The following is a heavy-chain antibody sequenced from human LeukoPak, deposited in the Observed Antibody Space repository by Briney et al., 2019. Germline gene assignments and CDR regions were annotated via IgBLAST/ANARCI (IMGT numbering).Heavy chain of an antibody. CDR2: ISYDGSNK. CDR1: GFTFSSYA. J-gene: IGHJ4*02. V-gene: IGHV3-30*04. D-gene: IGHD3-10*01. Sequence: QPGRSLRLSCAASGFTFSSYAMYWVRQAPGKGLEWVAVISYDGSNKYYADSVKGRFTISRDNSKNTLYLQMNSLRAEDTAVYYCARSTMVRGVIFDYWGQGTLVTVSS. CDR3: ARSTMVRGVIFDY.